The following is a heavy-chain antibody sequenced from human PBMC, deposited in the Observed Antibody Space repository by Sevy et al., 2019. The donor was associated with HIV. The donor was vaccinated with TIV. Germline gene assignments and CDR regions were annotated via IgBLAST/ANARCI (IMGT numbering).Heavy chain of an antibody. V-gene: IGHV3-30*04. D-gene: IGHD5-18*01. CDR1: GFTFSSYA. CDR3: ARDSRRGYSYGYYYFDY. Sequence: GGSLRLSCAASGFTFSSYAMHWVRQAPAKGLEWVAVISYDGSNKYYADSVKGRFTISRDNSKNTLYLQMNSLRAEDTAVYYCARDSRRGYSYGYYYFDYWGQGTLVTVSS. CDR2: ISYDGSNK. J-gene: IGHJ4*02.